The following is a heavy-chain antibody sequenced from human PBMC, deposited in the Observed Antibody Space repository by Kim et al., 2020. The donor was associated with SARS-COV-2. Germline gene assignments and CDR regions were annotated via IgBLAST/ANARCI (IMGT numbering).Heavy chain of an antibody. J-gene: IGHJ5*02. CDR3: ARHATYVTAKGWFDP. CDR1: GYSFPSYW. Sequence: GESLKISCKGSGYSFPSYWISWERQMPGKGLEWMGRIDPTDSYPNYNPSFQGHVTISADRSITTAYLQWSSLEASDTAVYYSARHATYVTAKGWFDPWGQGTLVTVSS. D-gene: IGHD2-21*02. V-gene: IGHV5-10-1*01. CDR2: IDPTDSYP.